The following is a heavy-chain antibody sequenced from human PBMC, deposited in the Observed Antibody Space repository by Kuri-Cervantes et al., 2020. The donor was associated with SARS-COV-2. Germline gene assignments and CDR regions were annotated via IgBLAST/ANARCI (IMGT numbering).Heavy chain of an antibody. D-gene: IGHD6-13*01. Sequence: GESLKISCVASGFTFSNYGMHWVRQAPGKGLEWVAYIRYDGSETYYADSVKGRLSISRDNSKNSLYVQMDSLRAEDTAVYYCASQYSSSWNYWGQGTLVTVSS. V-gene: IGHV3-30*02. CDR2: IRYDGSET. CDR1: GFTFSNYG. CDR3: ASQYSSSWNY. J-gene: IGHJ4*02.